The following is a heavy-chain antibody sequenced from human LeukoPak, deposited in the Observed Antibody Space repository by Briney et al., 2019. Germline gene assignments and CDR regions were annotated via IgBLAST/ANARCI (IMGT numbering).Heavy chain of an antibody. D-gene: IGHD4-11*01. CDR2: MNPNSGNT. Sequence: ASVKVSCKASGYTFTSYDINWVRQATGQGLEWMGWMNPNSGNTGYTQKFQGRVTMTRNTSISTAYMELSSLRSEDTAVYYCATRHDYSDPDAFDIWGQGTMVTVSS. J-gene: IGHJ3*02. CDR3: ATRHDYSDPDAFDI. V-gene: IGHV1-8*01. CDR1: GYTFTSYD.